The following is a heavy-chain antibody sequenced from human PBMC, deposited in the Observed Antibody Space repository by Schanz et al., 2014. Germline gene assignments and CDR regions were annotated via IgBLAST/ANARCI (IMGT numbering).Heavy chain of an antibody. Sequence: QVQLVESGGGVVQPGRSLRLSCAASGFTFSDYYMTWIRQAPGKGLEWVSHISGSSIHKNYADSVKGRFSISRDNGETSVYLQINSLRVEDTAVYYCVRLDVHDYWGQGTLVTVSA. D-gene: IGHD3-16*01. CDR1: GFTFSDYY. V-gene: IGHV3-11*05. J-gene: IGHJ4*02. CDR2: ISGSSIHK. CDR3: VRLDVHDY.